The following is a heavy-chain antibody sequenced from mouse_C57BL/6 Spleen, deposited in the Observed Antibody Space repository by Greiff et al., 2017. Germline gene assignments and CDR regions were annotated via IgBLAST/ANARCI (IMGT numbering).Heavy chain of an antibody. V-gene: IGHV5-17*01. CDR2: ISSGSSTI. D-gene: IGHD1-1*01. CDR1: GFTFSDYG. Sequence: EVKLVESGGGLVKPGGSLKLSCAASGFTFSDYGMHWVRQAPEKGLEWVAYISSGSSTIYYADTVKGRFTLSRDNAKNTLFLQMTSLRSEDTAMYYCARSYYYGSSFYWYFDVWGTGTTVTVSS. J-gene: IGHJ1*03. CDR3: ARSYYYGSSFYWYFDV.